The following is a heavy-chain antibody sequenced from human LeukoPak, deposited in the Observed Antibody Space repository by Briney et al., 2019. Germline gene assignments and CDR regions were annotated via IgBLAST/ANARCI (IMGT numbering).Heavy chain of an antibody. J-gene: IGHJ4*02. CDR3: ARHGYNYGFDY. CDR2: IWYDGSNK. D-gene: IGHD5-24*01. CDR1: GFTFSSFA. V-gene: IGHV3-33*08. Sequence: GGSLRLSCAASGFTFSSFATSWVRQAPGKGLEWVAVIWYDGSNKYYVDSVKGRFTISRDISKNTLYLQMNSLSAEDTAVYYCARHGYNYGFDYWGQGTLVTVSS.